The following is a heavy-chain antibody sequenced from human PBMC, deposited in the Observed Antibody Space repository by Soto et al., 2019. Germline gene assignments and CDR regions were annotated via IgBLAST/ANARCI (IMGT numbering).Heavy chain of an antibody. Sequence: QVQLVESGGGVVQPGRSLRLSCAASGFTFSSYGMHWVRQAPGKGLEWVAVIWYDGSNKYYADSVKGRFTISSDNSKNTLYLQMNSLRAEDTAVYYCARTRYYGSGKHSGGVDHFDYWGQGTLVTVSS. CDR1: GFTFSSYG. J-gene: IGHJ4*02. CDR3: ARTRYYGSGKHSGGVDHFDY. CDR2: IWYDGSNK. V-gene: IGHV3-33*01. D-gene: IGHD3-10*01.